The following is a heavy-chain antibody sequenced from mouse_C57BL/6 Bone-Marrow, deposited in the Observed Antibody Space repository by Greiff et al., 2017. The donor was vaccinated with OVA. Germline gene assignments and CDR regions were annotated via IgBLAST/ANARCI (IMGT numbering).Heavy chain of an antibody. CDR2: IYPGSGST. CDR3: ARGGLVSHQAWFAY. V-gene: IGHV1-55*01. CDR1: GYTFTSYW. J-gene: IGHJ3*01. D-gene: IGHD2-1*01. Sequence: QVQLQQPGAELVKPGASVKMSCKASGYTFTSYWITWVKQRPGQGLEWVGDIYPGSGSTNYNEKFKSKATLTVDPSSRTAYMQLSSLTSEDSAVYYCARGGLVSHQAWFAYGGQGTLVTVSA.